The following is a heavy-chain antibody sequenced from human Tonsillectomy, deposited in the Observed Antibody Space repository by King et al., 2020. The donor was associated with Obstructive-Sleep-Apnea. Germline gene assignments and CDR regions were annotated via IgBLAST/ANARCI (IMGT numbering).Heavy chain of an antibody. CDR2: IYYSGST. V-gene: IGHV4-31*03. CDR3: ASLIYYDSSGYYEGYYFDY. Sequence: VQLQESGPGLVKPSQTLSLTCTVSGGSISSGGYYWSWIRQHPVKGLEWIGYIYYSGSTYYNPALKSRITLLLDTSKNQFSLKLSAVTAADTAVYYCASLIYYDSSGYYEGYYFDYWGQGTLVTVSS. J-gene: IGHJ4*02. CDR1: GGSISSGGYY. D-gene: IGHD3-22*01.